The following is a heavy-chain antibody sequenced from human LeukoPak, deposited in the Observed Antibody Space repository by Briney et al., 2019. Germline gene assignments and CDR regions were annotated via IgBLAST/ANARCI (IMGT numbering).Heavy chain of an antibody. CDR2: INDDGSDT. V-gene: IGHV3-74*01. Sequence: GGSLRLSCAVSGFTFKLYWMHWVRQAPGKGPVWVSRINDDGSDTTYADSVKGRFTISRDDAKNKLFLQMNSLRAEDTAVYYCARVGRNYFDYWGQGTLVTVSS. CDR1: GFTFKLYW. D-gene: IGHD3-10*01. CDR3: ARVGRNYFDY. J-gene: IGHJ4*02.